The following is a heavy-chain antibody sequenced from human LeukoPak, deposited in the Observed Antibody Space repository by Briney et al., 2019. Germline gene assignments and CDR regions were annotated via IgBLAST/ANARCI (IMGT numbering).Heavy chain of an antibody. CDR3: SRGGPTCGSYGWFHP. CDR1: GFTFSSYA. J-gene: IGHJ5*02. CDR2: ISYDGSNK. D-gene: IGHD3-16*01. V-gene: IGHV3-30-3*01. Sequence: GRSLRLSCAASGFTFSSYAMHWVRQAPGKGLEWVAVISYDGSNKYYADSVKGRFTISRDNSKNTLYLQMNSLRAEDTAVYYCSRGGPTCGSYGWFHPWGQGNLV.